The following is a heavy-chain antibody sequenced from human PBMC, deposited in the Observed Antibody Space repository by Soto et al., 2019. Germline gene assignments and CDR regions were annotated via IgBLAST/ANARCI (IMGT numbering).Heavy chain of an antibody. CDR1: GFTFSDYY. Sequence: QVHLEESGGGLVKPGGSLRLSCTASGFTFSDYYMSWIRQAPGKGLERLAYISGSGSTTYYTDSVKGRFAISRDNARTSLYLQINSLRVEDSAVYYCARSSLTYFEFWGQGTLVTVSS. CDR2: ISGSGSTT. V-gene: IGHV3-11*01. J-gene: IGHJ4*02. CDR3: ARSSLTYFEF.